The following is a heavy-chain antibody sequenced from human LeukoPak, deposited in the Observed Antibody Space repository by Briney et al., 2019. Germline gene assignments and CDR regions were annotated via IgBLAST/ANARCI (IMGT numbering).Heavy chain of an antibody. CDR1: GFTFSSYS. Sequence: PGGSLRLSCAASGFTFSSYSMNWVRQAPGKGLEWVSYISSSSSTIYYADSVKGRFTISRDNAKNSLYLQMNSLTAEDTAVYYCARAFPEYYDILTGYAGFDYWGQGTLVTVSS. V-gene: IGHV3-48*01. CDR3: ARAFPEYYDILTGYAGFDY. J-gene: IGHJ4*02. D-gene: IGHD3-9*01. CDR2: ISSSSSTI.